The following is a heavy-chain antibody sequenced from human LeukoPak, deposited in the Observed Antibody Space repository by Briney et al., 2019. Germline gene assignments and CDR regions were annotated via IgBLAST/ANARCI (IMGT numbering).Heavy chain of an antibody. V-gene: IGHV4-4*09. J-gene: IGHJ6*04. CDR3: ARLVDFRSGCDV. D-gene: IGHD3-3*01. CDR2: IYTSGST. Sequence: PSETLSLTCTVSGGSISSYYWSWIRQPPGKGLEWIGYIYTSGSTNYNPSLKSRVTISVDTSKNQFSLKLSSVTAADTVVYYCARLVDFRSGCDVWGKGTTVTVSS. CDR1: GGSISSYY.